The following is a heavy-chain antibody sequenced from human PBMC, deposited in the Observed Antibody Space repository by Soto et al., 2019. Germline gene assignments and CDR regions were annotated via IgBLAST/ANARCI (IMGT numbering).Heavy chain of an antibody. CDR2: INHSGST. CDR3: ARGYCSGGNCYYVFDY. D-gene: IGHD2-15*01. V-gene: IGHV4-34*01. CDR1: GGSFSGYY. Sequence: QVQLQQWGAGLLKPSETLSLTCAVYGGSFSGYYWSWIRLPPGKGLEWIGEINHSGSTSYNPSLKSRVTILVDTSKIQFSLKLSSVTAADTAVYYCARGYCSGGNCYYVFDYWGQGTLVTVSS. J-gene: IGHJ4*02.